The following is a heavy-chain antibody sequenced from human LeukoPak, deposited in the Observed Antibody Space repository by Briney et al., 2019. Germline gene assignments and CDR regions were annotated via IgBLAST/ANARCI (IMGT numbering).Heavy chain of an antibody. D-gene: IGHD3-16*01. J-gene: IGHJ4*02. CDR2: IYSGGST. CDR3: ARDTDRSGEDYFDY. V-gene: IGHV3-66*01. CDR1: GFTVSSNY. Sequence: GGSLRLSCAASGFTVSSNYMSWVRQAPGKGLEWVSVIYSGGSTYYADSVKGRFTIPRDNAKNSLYLQMNSLRAEDTAVYYCARDTDRSGEDYFDYWGQGTLVTVSS.